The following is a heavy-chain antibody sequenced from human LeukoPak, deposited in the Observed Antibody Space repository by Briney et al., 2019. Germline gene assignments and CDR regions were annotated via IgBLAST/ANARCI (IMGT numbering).Heavy chain of an antibody. CDR3: ARHTQYSSSCYFYYYGMDA. Sequence: SETLSLTCAVYGGSLSGYYWSWIRQPPGKGLEWIGYIYYSGSTNYNPSLKSRVTISVDTSKNQFSLKLSSVTAADTAVYYCARHTQYSSSCYFYYYGMDAWGQGTTVTVSS. CDR2: IYYSGST. J-gene: IGHJ6*02. D-gene: IGHD6-13*01. V-gene: IGHV4-59*08. CDR1: GGSLSGYY.